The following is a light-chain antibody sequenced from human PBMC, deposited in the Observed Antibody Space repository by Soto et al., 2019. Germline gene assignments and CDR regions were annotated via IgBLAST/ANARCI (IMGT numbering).Light chain of an antibody. V-gene: IGLV2-8*01. CDR3: SSYTGSYSLI. CDR1: SSDIGGYNY. J-gene: IGLJ2*01. Sequence: QSALTQPPSASGSPGQSVTISCTGTSSDIGGYNYVSWYQQHPGKAPKLIIYEVSKRPSGVPDRFSGSKSGNTASLTVSGLQAADEADYHCSSYTGSYSLIFGGGTKLTVL. CDR2: EVS.